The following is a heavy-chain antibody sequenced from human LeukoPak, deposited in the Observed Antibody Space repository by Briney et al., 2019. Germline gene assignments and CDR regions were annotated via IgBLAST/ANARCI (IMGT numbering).Heavy chain of an antibody. V-gene: IGHV1-69*13. CDR3: ARDVGGSGFFVDYYYGMDV. CDR1: GGTFSSYA. J-gene: IGHJ6*02. Sequence: SVKVSCKASGGTFSSYAISWVRQAPGQGLEWMGGIIPIFGTANYAQKFQGRVTITADESTSTAYMELSSLRSEDTAVYYCARDVGGSGFFVDYYYGMDVWGQGTAVTVSS. D-gene: IGHD3-22*01. CDR2: IIPIFGTA.